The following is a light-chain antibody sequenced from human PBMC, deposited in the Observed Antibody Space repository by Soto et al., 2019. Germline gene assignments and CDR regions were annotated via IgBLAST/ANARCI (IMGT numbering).Light chain of an antibody. CDR2: AAS. J-gene: IGKJ5*01. CDR3: QQLDSFPLT. CDR1: QSISNW. V-gene: IGKV1-12*01. Sequence: DIQMTQSPSTLSASVGDRVTITCRASQSISNWLAWYQQKPGRAPKLLIFAASNLQSGVPVRFSGSGSGTDFILSINSLQPEDVATYYCQQLDSFPLTFGQGTRLEIK.